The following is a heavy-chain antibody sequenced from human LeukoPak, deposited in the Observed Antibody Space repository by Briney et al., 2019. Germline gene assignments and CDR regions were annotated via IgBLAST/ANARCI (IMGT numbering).Heavy chain of an antibody. CDR3: ASSHYYDSSGIDY. D-gene: IGHD3-22*01. CDR1: GFTFSSYW. CDR2: INSDGSST. J-gene: IGHJ4*02. V-gene: IGHV3-74*01. Sequence: GGSLRLSCAASGFTFSSYWMYWVRQAPGKGLVWVSRINSDGSSTSYADSVKGRFTISRDNAKNTLYLQMNSLRAEDTAVYYCASSHYYDSSGIDYWGQGTLVTVSS.